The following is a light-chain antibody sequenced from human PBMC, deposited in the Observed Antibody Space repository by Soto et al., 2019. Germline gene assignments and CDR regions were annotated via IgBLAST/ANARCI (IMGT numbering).Light chain of an antibody. Sequence: DIQMTQSPSSLSASVGDRVSITCRAGQSINRFLNWYQQKPGKPPKLLIYAASSLLSGVPSRFSGSVSGTDFTLTISSLQPEDFATYYCQQSYSSPQTFGQGTRVEIK. V-gene: IGKV1-39*01. CDR1: QSINRF. CDR2: AAS. J-gene: IGKJ1*01. CDR3: QQSYSSPQT.